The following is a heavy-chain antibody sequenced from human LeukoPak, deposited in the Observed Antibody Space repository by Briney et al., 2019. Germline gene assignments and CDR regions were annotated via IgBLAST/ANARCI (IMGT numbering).Heavy chain of an antibody. CDR3: ARDPTKEMEWFDP. D-gene: IGHD1-1*01. CDR1: GFTFSSYW. V-gene: IGHV3-74*01. J-gene: IGHJ5*01. CDR2: INSDGSST. Sequence: GGSLRLSCAASGFTFSSYWMHWVRHAPGKGLVWVSRINSDGSSTSYADSVKGRFTISRDNAKNTLYLQMNSLRAEDTAVYYCARDPTKEMEWFDPWGQGNLVTVSS.